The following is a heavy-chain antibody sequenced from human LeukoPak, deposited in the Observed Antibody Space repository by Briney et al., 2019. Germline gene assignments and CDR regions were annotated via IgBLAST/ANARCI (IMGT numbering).Heavy chain of an antibody. CDR1: GLTFSDYW. J-gene: IGHJ6*04. V-gene: IGHV3-7*03. Sequence: GGSLRLSCAASGLTFSDYWMYWVRQAPGKGLEWVANIKHDGSEKYYVDSVKGRFTISRDNAKNSLYLQMNSLRVEDTVVYYCATDRGLRWGKGTTVTVSS. CDR3: ATDRGLR. CDR2: IKHDGSEK.